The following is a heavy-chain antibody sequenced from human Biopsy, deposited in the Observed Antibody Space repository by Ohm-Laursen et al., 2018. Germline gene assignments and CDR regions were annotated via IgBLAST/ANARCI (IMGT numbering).Heavy chain of an antibody. CDR1: GFSVSSYD. D-gene: IGHD6-6*01. Sequence: SLRLSCAAFGFSVSSYDMNWVRQAPGKGLEWISYISETSSHIYDADSVRGRFTVARDIAKNSLYLQLNSLRVEDTAVYYCARDSSRGAREGGMDVWGQGTTVTVSS. J-gene: IGHJ6*02. CDR3: ARDSSRGAREGGMDV. CDR2: ISETSSHI. V-gene: IGHV3-21*01.